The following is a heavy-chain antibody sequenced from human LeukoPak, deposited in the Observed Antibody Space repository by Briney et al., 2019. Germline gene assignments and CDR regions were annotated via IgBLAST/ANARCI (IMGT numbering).Heavy chain of an antibody. CDR3: ARAGRYYYYYGMDV. V-gene: IGHV4-61*02. CDR2: IYTSGRT. J-gene: IGHJ6*02. Sequence: SETLSLTCTVSGGSISSGSYYWSWLRQPAGKGLEWIGRIYTSGRTNYNPSLKSRVTISVDTSKNQFSLKLSSVTAADTAVYYCARAGRYYYYYGMDVWGQGTTVTVPS. CDR1: GGSISSGSYY.